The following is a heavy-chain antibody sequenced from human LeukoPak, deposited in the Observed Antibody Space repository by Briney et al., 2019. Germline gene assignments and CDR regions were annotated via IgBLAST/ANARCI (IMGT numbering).Heavy chain of an antibody. J-gene: IGHJ1*01. Sequence: PGGSLRLLCAASGFAFSSYAMSWVRQAPGKGLEWVSAISGSGGSTYYADSVKGRFTISRDNSKNTLYLQMNSLRAEDTAVYYCAKFGLSSSWSQYFQHWGQGTLVTVSP. CDR1: GFAFSSYA. CDR3: AKFGLSSSWSQYFQH. CDR2: ISGSGGST. D-gene: IGHD6-13*01. V-gene: IGHV3-23*01.